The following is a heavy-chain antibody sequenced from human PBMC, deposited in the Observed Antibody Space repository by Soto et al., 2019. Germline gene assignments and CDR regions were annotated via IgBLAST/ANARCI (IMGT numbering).Heavy chain of an antibody. D-gene: IGHD3-22*01. V-gene: IGHV1-18*01. CDR2: ISAYNGNT. J-gene: IGHJ6*02. CDR1: GYTFTSYG. Sequence: ASVKVSCKASGYTFTSYGISWVRQAPGQGLEWMGWISAYNGNTNYAQKLQGRVTMTTDTSTSTAYMELRSLRSDDTAVCYCARFRDYYDSSGRYGMDVWGQGTTVTVSS. CDR3: ARFRDYYDSSGRYGMDV.